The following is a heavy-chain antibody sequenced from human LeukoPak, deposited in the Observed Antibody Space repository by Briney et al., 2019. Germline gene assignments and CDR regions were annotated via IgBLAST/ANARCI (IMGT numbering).Heavy chain of an antibody. CDR3: ARALVDGYKELGY. D-gene: IGHD5-24*01. V-gene: IGHV1-18*01. CDR1: GNTFTTFG. Sequence: AQVKVSCKPPGNTFTTFGITWVRRAPGQGLEWLGWISAYNGNTNYAQKLQGRVTMTTDTSTSTAYMELRSLRSDDTAVYYCARALVDGYKELGYWGKGTLVTVSS. J-gene: IGHJ4*02. CDR2: ISAYNGNT.